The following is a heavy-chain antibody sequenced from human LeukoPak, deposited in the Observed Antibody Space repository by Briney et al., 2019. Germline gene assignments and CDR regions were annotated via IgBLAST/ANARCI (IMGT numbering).Heavy chain of an antibody. V-gene: IGHV3-23*01. CDR3: AKAILRVNIVVVPAANYFDY. Sequence: GGSLRLSCAASGFTFSSYAMSWVRQAPGKGLEWVSAISGSGGSTYYADSVKGRFTIFRDNSKNTLYLQMNSLRAEDTAVYYCAKAILRVNIVVVPAANYFDYWGQGTLVTVSS. J-gene: IGHJ4*02. CDR1: GFTFSSYA. D-gene: IGHD2-2*01. CDR2: ISGSGGST.